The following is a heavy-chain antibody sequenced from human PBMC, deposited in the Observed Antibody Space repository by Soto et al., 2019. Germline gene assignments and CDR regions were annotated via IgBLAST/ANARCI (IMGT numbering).Heavy chain of an antibody. V-gene: IGHV3-23*01. Sequence: EVQLLQSGGGLVQPGGSLRLSCEASGFIFSNYAMSWVRQVPGKGLEWVSDISGGGDNTYYTDSVRGRFTISRDNPKNTVYLQMDSLRAEDTAVYYCGKNRLARGVDYWGQGTLVTVSS. CDR3: GKNRLARGVDY. CDR1: GFIFSNYA. CDR2: ISGGGDNT. D-gene: IGHD3-10*01. J-gene: IGHJ4*02.